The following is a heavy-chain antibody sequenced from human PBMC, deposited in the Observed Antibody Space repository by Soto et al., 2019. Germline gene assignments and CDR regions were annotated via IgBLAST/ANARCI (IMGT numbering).Heavy chain of an antibody. D-gene: IGHD2-15*01. CDR2: IHYSGST. CDR1: GVSFSSYY. Sequence: SETLSLTCTVSGVSFSSYYWSWIRQPPGKGLEWIGYIHYSGSTSYNPSLKSRVTISVDMSKNQFSLKLSSVTAADTAVYYCAKGGSSRFDPWGQGTLVTVSS. J-gene: IGHJ5*02. CDR3: AKGGSSRFDP. V-gene: IGHV4-59*01.